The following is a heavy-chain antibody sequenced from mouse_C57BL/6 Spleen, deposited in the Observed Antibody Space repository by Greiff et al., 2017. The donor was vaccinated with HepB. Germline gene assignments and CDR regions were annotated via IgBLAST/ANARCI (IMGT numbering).Heavy chain of an antibody. V-gene: IGHV1-52*01. Sequence: QVQLQQPGAELVRPGSSVKLSCKASGYTFTSYWMHWVKQRPIQGLEWIGNIDPSDSETHYNQKFKDKATLTVDKSSSTAYMQLSSLTSEDSAVYYCASQIYYDYVGYYAMDYWGQGTSVTVSS. J-gene: IGHJ4*01. CDR2: IDPSDSET. CDR3: ASQIYYDYVGYYAMDY. CDR1: GYTFTSYW. D-gene: IGHD2-4*01.